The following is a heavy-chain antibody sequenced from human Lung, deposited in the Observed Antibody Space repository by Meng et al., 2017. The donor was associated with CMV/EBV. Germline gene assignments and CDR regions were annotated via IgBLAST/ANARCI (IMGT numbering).Heavy chain of an antibody. J-gene: IGHJ4*02. CDR2: IYSRGGS. CDR3: ASFLAGSGHAFDN. CDR1: SGSISGHF. V-gene: IGHV4-59*03. D-gene: IGHD2/OR15-2a*01. Sequence: SXTLSLXCSVSSGSISGHFCSWIRQPPGKGLEWIGYIYSRGGSSYNPSLQSRVTISVDTSKNQVSLELRSVSAADTAVYYCASFLAGSGHAFDNWGRGTPVTVSS.